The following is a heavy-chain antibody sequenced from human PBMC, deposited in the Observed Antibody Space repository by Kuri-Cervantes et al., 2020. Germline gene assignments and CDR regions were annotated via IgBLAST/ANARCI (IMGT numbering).Heavy chain of an antibody. D-gene: IGHD3-22*01. CDR1: GFTFSNAW. Sequence: GESLKISCAASGFTFSNAWMSWVRQAPGKGLEWVGRIKSKTDGGTTEYAASVKGRFTISRDDSKSIAYLQMNSLKTEDTAVYYCTRDDSSGFSPSWGQGTLVTVSS. V-gene: IGHV3-15*01. CDR2: IKSKTDGGTT. CDR3: TRDDSSGFSPS. J-gene: IGHJ5*02.